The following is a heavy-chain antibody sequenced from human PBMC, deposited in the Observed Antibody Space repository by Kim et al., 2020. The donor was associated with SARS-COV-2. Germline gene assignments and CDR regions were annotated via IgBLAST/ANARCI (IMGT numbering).Heavy chain of an antibody. Sequence: ASVKVSCKASGYTFTTYAIYWVRQAPGQRLEWMGWTIAGNGNTKYSQQFQGRLTITRDTTASTVYMELSSLRSEDTAVYYCARMIRGTDYGMDVWGQGTTVTVSS. V-gene: IGHV1-3*01. J-gene: IGHJ6*02. CDR3: ARMIRGTDYGMDV. CDR1: GYTFTTYA. CDR2: TIAGNGNT. D-gene: IGHD3-10*01.